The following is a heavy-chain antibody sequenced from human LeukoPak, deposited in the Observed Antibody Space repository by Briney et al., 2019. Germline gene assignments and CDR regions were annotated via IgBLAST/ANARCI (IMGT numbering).Heavy chain of an antibody. V-gene: IGHV3-21*01. J-gene: IGHJ3*02. CDR1: VFTFSSYA. D-gene: IGHD3-22*01. CDR3: ARGPTMIVVVTADAFDI. Sequence: GGSLRLSCAASVFTFSSYAMSWVRQAPGKGLEWVSSISSSSSYIYYADSVKGRFTISRDNAKNSLYLQMNSLRAEDTAVYYCARGPTMIVVVTADAFDIWGQGTMVTVSS. CDR2: ISSSSSYI.